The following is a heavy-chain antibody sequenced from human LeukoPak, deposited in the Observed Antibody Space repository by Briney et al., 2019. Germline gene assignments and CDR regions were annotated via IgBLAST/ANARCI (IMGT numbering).Heavy chain of an antibody. J-gene: IGHJ6*02. D-gene: IGHD3-10*01. Sequence: GGSLRLSCAASGFTFSNSTMNWVRQAPGKGLVWVSRINSDGSSTSYADSVKGRFTISRDNAKNTLYLQMNSLRAEDTAVYYCARAEYYYGSGSYYNYYYGMDVWGQGTTVTVSS. CDR2: INSDGSST. CDR1: GFTFSNST. CDR3: ARAEYYYGSGSYYNYYYGMDV. V-gene: IGHV3-74*01.